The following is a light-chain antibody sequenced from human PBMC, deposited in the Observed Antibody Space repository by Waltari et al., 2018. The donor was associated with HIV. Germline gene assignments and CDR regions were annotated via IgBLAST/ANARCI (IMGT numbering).Light chain of an antibody. CDR2: RYN. CDR1: SSNIGRNS. V-gene: IGLV1-47*01. Sequence: HSVLTQPPSASGTPGQRVTISCSGCSSNIGRNSVYWYQQLPGPAPKLLISRYNKRPPAVADLRSGAMSCTSASLATSCLRSEDEAHYYCAAWDDSLSGRVFGEGTKLTVL. CDR3: AAWDDSLSGRV. J-gene: IGLJ3*02.